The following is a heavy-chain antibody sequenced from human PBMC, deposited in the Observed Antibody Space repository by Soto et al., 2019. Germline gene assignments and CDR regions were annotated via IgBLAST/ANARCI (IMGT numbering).Heavy chain of an antibody. CDR2: INAYNGNT. J-gene: IGHJ4*02. CDR3: ARGGRDEGDY. Sequence: ASVKVSCKASGYTFTSYGISWVRQAPGQGLEWMGWINAYNGNTNYAPKLKGRVTMTTDTSMSTAYMDLSSLRSDDTAVYYCARGGRDEGDYWGQGTLVTVSS. D-gene: IGHD2-15*01. V-gene: IGHV1-18*01. CDR1: GYTFTSYG.